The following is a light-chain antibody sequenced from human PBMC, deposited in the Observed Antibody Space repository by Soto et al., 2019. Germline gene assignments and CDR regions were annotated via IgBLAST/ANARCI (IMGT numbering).Light chain of an antibody. V-gene: IGKV2-30*01. CDR1: QSLVNSDGNTY. Sequence: EVVMTQSPLSLPVTLGQPASISCRSSQSLVNSDGNTYLNWFQQRPGQSPRRLIYKVSNRDSGVPDRFSCSGSGTDFTLKISRVEAEDVGVYYCMQGSHWPRTFGQGTKVEI. J-gene: IGKJ1*01. CDR2: KVS. CDR3: MQGSHWPRT.